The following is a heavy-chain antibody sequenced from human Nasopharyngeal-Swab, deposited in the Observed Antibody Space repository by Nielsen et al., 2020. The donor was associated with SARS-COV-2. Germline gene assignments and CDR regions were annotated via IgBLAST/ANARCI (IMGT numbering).Heavy chain of an antibody. CDR2: IYSGGST. V-gene: IGHV3-53*01. Sequence: GESLKTSCAASGFTVSSNYMSWVRQAPGKGLEWVSVIYSGGSTYYADSVKGRFTISRDNSKNTLYLQMNSLRAEDTAVYYCARDGIAVAGFKVNWFDPWGQGTLVTVSS. D-gene: IGHD6-19*01. CDR1: GFTVSSNY. J-gene: IGHJ5*02. CDR3: ARDGIAVAGFKVNWFDP.